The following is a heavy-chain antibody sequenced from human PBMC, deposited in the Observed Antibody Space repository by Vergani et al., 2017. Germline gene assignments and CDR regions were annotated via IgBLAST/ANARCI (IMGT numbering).Heavy chain of an antibody. D-gene: IGHD3-9*01. Sequence: QVQVVQSGAEVKKSGASVKVSCKTSGYTFSNYYMHWVRQAPGQGLEWMGRINPSGGHTNYAQKFQGRVTMTRDTSTSTVYMELSSLRSEDTAIYYCARGDYGILTGYRYWRQGTVDTV. CDR2: INPSGGHT. CDR1: GYTFSNYY. J-gene: IGHJ4*02. CDR3: ARGDYGILTGYRY. V-gene: IGHV1-46*03.